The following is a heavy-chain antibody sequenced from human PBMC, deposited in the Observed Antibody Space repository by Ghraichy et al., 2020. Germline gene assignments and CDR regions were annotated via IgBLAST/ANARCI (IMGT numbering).Heavy chain of an antibody. CDR2: ISYDGSNK. V-gene: IGHV3-30-3*01. CDR1: GFTFSSYA. J-gene: IGHJ4*02. D-gene: IGHD5-24*01. CDR3: ARDAEMATIALVY. Sequence: GGSLRLSCAASGFTFSSYAMHWVRQAPGKGLEWVAVISYDGSNKYYADSVKGRFTISRDNSKNTLYLQMNSLRAEDTAVYYCARDAEMATIALVYWGQGTLVTVSS.